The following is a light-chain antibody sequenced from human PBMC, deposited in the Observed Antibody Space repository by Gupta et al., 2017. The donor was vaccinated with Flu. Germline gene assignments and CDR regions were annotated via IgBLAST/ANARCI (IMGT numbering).Light chain of an antibody. CDR3: QQSSNYPRT. J-gene: IGKJ1*01. CDR2: GTS. Sequence: DIQMTQSPSSLSASVGDRVTITCRASQTIDTYVNWYQQKSGKAPDLLIYGTSKLQVGVPSRFRARGFGTDFTLTIRTLQAEDFAVYYCQQSSNYPRTFGPGTRVEVK. V-gene: IGKV1-39*01. CDR1: QTIDTY.